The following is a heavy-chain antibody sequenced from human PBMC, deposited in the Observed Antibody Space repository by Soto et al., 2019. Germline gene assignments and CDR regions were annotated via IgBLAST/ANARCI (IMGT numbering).Heavy chain of an antibody. CDR2: VYYSGST. D-gene: IGHD3-22*01. Sequence: QVQLQESGPGLVKPSQTLSLTCTVSGGSISSGGYYWSWIRQHPGQGLEWFGYVYYSGSTYYNPSLKSRVTISVDTSKNQFSLKLSSVTAADTAVYYCARQAPFDYYDSSGYYYADYWGQGTLVTVSS. CDR3: ARQAPFDYYDSSGYYYADY. CDR1: GGSISSGGYY. J-gene: IGHJ4*02. V-gene: IGHV4-31*03.